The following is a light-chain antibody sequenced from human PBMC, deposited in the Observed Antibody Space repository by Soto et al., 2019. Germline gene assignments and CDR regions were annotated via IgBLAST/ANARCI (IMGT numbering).Light chain of an antibody. CDR1: QTLSSSF. J-gene: IGKJ4*01. CDR3: QQYGSSPT. CDR2: DTS. V-gene: IGKV3-20*01. Sequence: EIVLTQSPGTLSLSPGERATLSCRTSQTLSSSFLAWYQQTPGQAPRLLIYDTSTRAIDIPDRFSGSGSGTDFTLTISRLEPEDFAVYYCQQYGSSPTFGGGTKVDIK.